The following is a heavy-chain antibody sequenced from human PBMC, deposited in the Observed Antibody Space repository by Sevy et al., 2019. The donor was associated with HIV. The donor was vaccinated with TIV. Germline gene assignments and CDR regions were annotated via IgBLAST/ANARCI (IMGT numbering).Heavy chain of an antibody. V-gene: IGHV4-59*01. J-gene: IGHJ4*02. CDR2: IYYSGST. Sequence: SETLSLTCTVSGGSISSYCWSWIRQPPGKGLEWIGSIYYSGSTNYNPSLKSRVTISVDTSKNQFSLKLSSVTAADTAVYYCASGGNYDYWGQGTLVTVSS. D-gene: IGHD2-15*01. CDR1: GGSISSYC. CDR3: ASGGNYDY.